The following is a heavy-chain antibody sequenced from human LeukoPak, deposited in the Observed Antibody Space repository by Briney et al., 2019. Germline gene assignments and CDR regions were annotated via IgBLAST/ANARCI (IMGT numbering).Heavy chain of an antibody. D-gene: IGHD5-12*01. Sequence: QPGGSLRLSCAASGFTFSDHYMDWVRQAPGKGLEWVGRIRNKANSYTTEYAASVKGRFAISRDDSSNSLYLQMNSLKTEDTAVYYCARLHDRYMGSDHLDYWGQGTLVTVSS. V-gene: IGHV3-72*01. J-gene: IGHJ4*02. CDR1: GFTFSDHY. CDR2: IRNKANSYTT. CDR3: ARLHDRYMGSDHLDY.